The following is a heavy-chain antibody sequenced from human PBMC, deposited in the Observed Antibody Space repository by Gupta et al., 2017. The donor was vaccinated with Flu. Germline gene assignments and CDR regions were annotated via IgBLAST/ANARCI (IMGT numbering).Heavy chain of an antibody. D-gene: IGHD3-10*02. J-gene: IGHJ4*02. Sequence: QVQVVESGGGVVQPGGSLRLSCAVPGFTFSDSAMHWVSQAPGKGLELVAVISYDGNNKYYKDSVKGRFTISRDNSKNTLDLQLNRLRNEDTAVYYCAKYRARDVSMSGDFFDSWGQGTLVTVSS. V-gene: IGHV3-30*18. CDR1: GFTFSDSA. CDR3: AKYRARDVSMSGDFFDS. CDR2: ISYDGNNK.